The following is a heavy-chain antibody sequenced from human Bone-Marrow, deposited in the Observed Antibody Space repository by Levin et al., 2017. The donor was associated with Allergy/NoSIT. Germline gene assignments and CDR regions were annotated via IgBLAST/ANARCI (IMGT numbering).Heavy chain of an antibody. Sequence: GESLKISCAASGFTFSGYAMHWVRQAPGKGLEWISLISYDGSNKFYADSVKGRFTISRDNSKNALYLQMNSLRPEDAAVYYCARAGGLRGGYSTTGYYYGVDVWGQGTTVTVSS. J-gene: IGHJ6*02. V-gene: IGHV3-30*04. D-gene: IGHD5-18*01. CDR1: GFTFSGYA. CDR2: ISYDGSNK. CDR3: ARAGGLRGGYSTTGYYYGVDV.